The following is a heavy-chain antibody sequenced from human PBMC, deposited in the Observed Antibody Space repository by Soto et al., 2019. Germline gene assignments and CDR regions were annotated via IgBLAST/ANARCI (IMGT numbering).Heavy chain of an antibody. V-gene: IGHV3-30*18. CDR3: AKEWRMVRGVITLFYYYYGMDV. J-gene: IGHJ6*02. CDR2: ISYDGSNK. D-gene: IGHD3-10*01. CDR1: GFTFSSYG. Sequence: PGGSLRLSCAASGFTFSSYGMHWVRQAPGKGLEWVAVISYDGSNKYYADSVKGRFTISRDNSKNTLYLQMNSLRAEDTAAYYCAKEWRMVRGVITLFYYYYGMDVWGQGTTVTVSS.